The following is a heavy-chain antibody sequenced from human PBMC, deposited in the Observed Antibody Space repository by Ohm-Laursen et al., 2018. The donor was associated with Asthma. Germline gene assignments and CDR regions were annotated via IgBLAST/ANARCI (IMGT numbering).Heavy chain of an antibody. Sequence: SLRLSCSASGFTFEDYAMHWVRQAPGKGLEWVSGISWNSGGIGYADSVKGRFTISRDNAKNSLYLQMNSLRAEDTALYYCARNGMGYGMDVWGQGTTVTVSS. CDR3: ARNGMGYGMDV. CDR2: ISWNSGGI. J-gene: IGHJ6*02. D-gene: IGHD1-14*01. CDR1: GFTFEDYA. V-gene: IGHV3-9*01.